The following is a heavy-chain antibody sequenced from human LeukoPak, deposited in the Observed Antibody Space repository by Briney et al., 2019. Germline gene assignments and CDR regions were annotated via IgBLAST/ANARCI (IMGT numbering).Heavy chain of an antibody. Sequence: GGSLRLSCAASGFTFSSYWMSWVRQAPGKGLEWVANIKQDGSEKYYVDSVKGRFTISRDNSKNTLYLQMNSLRAEDTAVYYCARETGVDYGDYGYYFDYWGQGTLVTVSS. CDR2: IKQDGSEK. CDR1: GFTFSSYW. D-gene: IGHD4-17*01. CDR3: ARETGVDYGDYGYYFDY. J-gene: IGHJ4*02. V-gene: IGHV3-7*03.